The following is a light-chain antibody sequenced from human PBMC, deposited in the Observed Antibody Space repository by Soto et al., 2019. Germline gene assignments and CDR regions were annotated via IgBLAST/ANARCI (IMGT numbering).Light chain of an antibody. J-gene: IGLJ1*01. CDR3: SSYTSSSTLV. CDR1: SSDVGGYNY. CDR2: EVS. Sequence: QSALTQPASVSGSPGQSITISCTGTSSDVGGYNYVSWYQQHPGKAPKLMIYEVSNRPSGVSHRFSGSKSGNTASLTISGLQAEDEADYYCSSYTSSSTLVFGNGTKLTVL. V-gene: IGLV2-14*01.